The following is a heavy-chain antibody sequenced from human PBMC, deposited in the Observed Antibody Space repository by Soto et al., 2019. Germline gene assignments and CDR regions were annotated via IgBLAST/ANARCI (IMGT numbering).Heavy chain of an antibody. J-gene: IGHJ6*02. Sequence: VASVKVSCKASGGSFSSYGITWVRQAPGQGLEWMGGIIPIIGTTKYAQKFQGRVTITADESTSTAYMELSSLRSEDTAVYYCARELKEPGSYYYYGLDVWGQGTTVTVSS. CDR3: ARELKEPGSYYYYGLDV. CDR1: GGSFSSYG. V-gene: IGHV1-69*13. D-gene: IGHD3-10*01. CDR2: IIPIIGTT.